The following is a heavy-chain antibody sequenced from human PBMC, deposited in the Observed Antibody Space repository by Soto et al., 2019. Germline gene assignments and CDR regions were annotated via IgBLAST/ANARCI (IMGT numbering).Heavy chain of an antibody. J-gene: IGHJ3*02. V-gene: IGHV4-34*01. CDR1: GGSFSGYY. CDR3: VRHCDGDCSHAFDI. CDR2: INYSGST. D-gene: IGHD2-21*02. Sequence: QVQLQQWGAGLLKPSETLSLTCAVYGGSFSGYYWSWIRQPPGKGLEWIGEINYSGSTNYNPSLKSRVTLSVDTSTNQFSLKLSSVTAADTAVFYFVRHCDGDCSHAFDIWGQGTMVTVSS.